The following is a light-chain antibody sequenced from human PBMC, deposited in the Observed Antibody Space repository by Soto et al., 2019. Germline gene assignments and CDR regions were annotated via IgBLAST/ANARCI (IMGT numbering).Light chain of an antibody. CDR2: GAS. Sequence: EIVLTQSPGTLSLSPGERATLSCRASQSVSSSYFAWYQQKPGQAPRLLIYGASSRATGIPDRFSGSGSGTNYTPTISRLEPEDFAVYYCQQYGSSPPWTFGQGTKVEIK. CDR1: QSVSSSY. J-gene: IGKJ1*01. CDR3: QQYGSSPPWT. V-gene: IGKV3-20*01.